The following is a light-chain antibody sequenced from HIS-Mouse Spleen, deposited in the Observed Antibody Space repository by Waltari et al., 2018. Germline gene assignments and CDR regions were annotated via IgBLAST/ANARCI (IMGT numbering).Light chain of an antibody. CDR2: DVS. Sequence: QSALTQPASVSGSPGQSITISCTGTSSDVGGYNYVSWYQQHPGKAPKLMIYDVSNRASVAANRFSGSKSGNTASLTISGLQAEDEADYYCSSYTSSSYNVVFGGGTKLTVL. CDR3: SSYTSSSYNVV. J-gene: IGLJ2*01. V-gene: IGLV2-14*03. CDR1: SSDVGGYNY.